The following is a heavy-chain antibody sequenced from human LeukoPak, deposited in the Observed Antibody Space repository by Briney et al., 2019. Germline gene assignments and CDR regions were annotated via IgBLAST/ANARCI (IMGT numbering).Heavy chain of an antibody. J-gene: IGHJ4*02. CDR3: ARVPDYGASSFDY. Sequence: GSLRLSCAASGLTFSSYWVSWVRQAPGKGLEWVANIKQDGSEKYYVDSVKGRFTISRDNAKNSLYLQMNSLRAEDTAVYYCARVPDYGASSFDYWGQGTLVTVSS. V-gene: IGHV3-7*01. CDR2: IKQDGSEK. D-gene: IGHD1-26*01. CDR1: GLTFSSYW.